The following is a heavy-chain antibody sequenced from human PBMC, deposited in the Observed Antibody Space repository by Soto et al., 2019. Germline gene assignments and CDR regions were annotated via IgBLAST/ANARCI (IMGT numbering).Heavy chain of an antibody. CDR2: INAGNGNT. V-gene: IGHV1-3*01. Sequence: ASVKVSCKASGYTFTSYAMHLVRQAPGQRLEWMRWINAGNGNTKYSQKFQGRVTITRDTSASTAYMELSSLRSEDTAVYYCAKVFSSGWYFDYWGQGTLVTVAS. D-gene: IGHD6-19*01. CDR3: AKVFSSGWYFDY. CDR1: GYTFTSYA. J-gene: IGHJ4*02.